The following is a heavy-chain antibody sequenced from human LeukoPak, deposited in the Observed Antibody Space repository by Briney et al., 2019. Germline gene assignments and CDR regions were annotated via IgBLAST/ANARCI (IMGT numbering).Heavy chain of an antibody. Sequence: GGSLRLSCAASGFTFSDYWMHWVRQTPEKGLVWVSRINSDGSSTIYADSVKGRFTISRDNAQNTLYLQMNSLRAEDAAVYYCAGNLYTRFGDCWGQGALVTVSS. CDR1: GFTFSDYW. D-gene: IGHD2-2*01. CDR3: AGNLYTRFGDC. J-gene: IGHJ4*02. V-gene: IGHV3-74*01. CDR2: INSDGSST.